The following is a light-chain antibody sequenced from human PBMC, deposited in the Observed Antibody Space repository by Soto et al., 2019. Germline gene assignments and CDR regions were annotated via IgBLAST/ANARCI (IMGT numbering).Light chain of an antibody. J-gene: IGKJ4*01. CDR1: QSVSSSY. CDR2: GAS. CDR3: HQYGSSPRRVT. V-gene: IGKV3-20*01. Sequence: EIVLTQSPGTLSLSPGERATLSCRASQSVSSSYLAWYQQKPGQAPRLLIYGASSRATGIQDRFSGSGSGTDFNLTISRLEHEDFAVYYCHQYGSSPRRVTFGGWTKVEIK.